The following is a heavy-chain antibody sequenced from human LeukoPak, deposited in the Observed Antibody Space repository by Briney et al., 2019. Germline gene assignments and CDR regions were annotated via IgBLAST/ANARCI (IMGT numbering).Heavy chain of an antibody. CDR2: IYYSGST. Sequence: SETLSLTCTVSAGSISSSSYYWGWSRQPPGKGLEWIGTIYYSGSTYYNPSLKSRVTISLDTSKNQFSLWLSSVTAADTAVYYCASFYYESSGNYYVPFDYWGQGTLVTVSS. V-gene: IGHV4-39*01. CDR1: AGSISSSSYY. CDR3: ASFYYESSGNYYVPFDY. D-gene: IGHD3-22*01. J-gene: IGHJ4*02.